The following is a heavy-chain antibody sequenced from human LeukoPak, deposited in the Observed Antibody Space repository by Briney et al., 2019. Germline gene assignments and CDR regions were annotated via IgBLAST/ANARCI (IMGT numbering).Heavy chain of an antibody. J-gene: IGHJ5*02. V-gene: IGHV3-74*01. D-gene: IGHD3-22*01. Sequence: GGSLRLSCTASGFTFGDYAMSWVRQAPGKGLVWVSRINSDGSSTSYADSVKGRFTISRDNAKNTLYLQMNSLRAEDTAVYYCARDMEDSSGYYYEPWGQGTLVTVSS. CDR2: INSDGSST. CDR3: ARDMEDSSGYYYEP. CDR1: GFTFGDYA.